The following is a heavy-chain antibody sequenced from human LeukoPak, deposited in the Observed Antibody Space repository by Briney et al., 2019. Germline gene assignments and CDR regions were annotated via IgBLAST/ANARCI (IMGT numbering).Heavy chain of an antibody. CDR3: ARGTRWLQFWVFDY. V-gene: IGHV4-59*01. Sequence: SGPTLVKPSETLSLTCTVSGGSISTYYWSWIRQPPGEGLEWIGYIYYSGSTNYNPSLKSRVTISVDTSKNQFSLKLSSVTAADTAVYYCARGTRWLQFWVFDYWGQGTLVTVSS. CDR1: GGSISTYY. J-gene: IGHJ4*02. CDR2: IYYSGST. D-gene: IGHD5-24*01.